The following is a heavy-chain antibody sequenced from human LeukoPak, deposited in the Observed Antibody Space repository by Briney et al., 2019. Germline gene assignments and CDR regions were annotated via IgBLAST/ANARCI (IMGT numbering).Heavy chain of an antibody. Sequence: GGSLRLSCAASGFTFSSYAMSWVRQAPGKGLEWVSVISGSGGSTYYADSVKGRFTISRDNSKNTLFLQMNSLRAEDTAVYYCATPCLCSPWYYFYHWGQGTLVTPAS. J-gene: IGHJ4*02. CDR3: ATPCLCSPWYYFYH. D-gene: IGHD6-13*01. CDR1: GFTFSSYA. CDR2: ISGSGGST. V-gene: IGHV3-23*01.